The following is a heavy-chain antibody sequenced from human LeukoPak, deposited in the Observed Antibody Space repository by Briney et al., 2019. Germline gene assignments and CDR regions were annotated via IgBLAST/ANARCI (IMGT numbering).Heavy chain of an antibody. CDR3: ARWEESDAFDI. D-gene: IGHD1-26*01. Sequence: SETLSLTRTVSGGSISSSSYYWGWIRQPPGKGLEWIGSIYYSGSTYYNPSLKSRVTISVDTSKNQFSLKLSSVTAADTALYYCARWEESDAFDIWGQGTMVTVSS. J-gene: IGHJ3*02. V-gene: IGHV4-39*01. CDR2: IYYSGST. CDR1: GGSISSSSYY.